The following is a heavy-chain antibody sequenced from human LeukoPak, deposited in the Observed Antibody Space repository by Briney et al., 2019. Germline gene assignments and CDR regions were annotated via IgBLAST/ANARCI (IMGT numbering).Heavy chain of an antibody. V-gene: IGHV4-61*01. D-gene: IGHD5-18*01. J-gene: IGHJ3*02. CDR3: ARDRRAGGYSYGLDAFDI. CDR2: IYYSGST. Sequence: SETLSLTCTVSGGSISSSSYYWSWIRQPPGKGLEWIGYIYYSGSTNYNPSLKSRVTISVDTSKNQFSLKLSSVTAADTAVYYCARDRRAGGYSYGLDAFDIWGQGTMVTVSS. CDR1: GGSISSSSYY.